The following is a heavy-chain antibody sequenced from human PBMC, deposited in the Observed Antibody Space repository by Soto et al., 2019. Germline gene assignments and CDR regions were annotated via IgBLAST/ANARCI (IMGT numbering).Heavy chain of an antibody. J-gene: IGHJ4*02. D-gene: IGHD3-22*01. Sequence: QVQLVESGGGVVQPGRSLRLSCVASGFTFSSYGMHWVRQAPGKGLEWVAVISYDGSNKYYADSVKGRFTISRDNSKNTLYLQMNSLRAEDTAVYYCARDVAYYYDSSGRNFDYWGQGTLVTVSS. CDR3: ARDVAYYYDSSGRNFDY. CDR1: GFTFSSYG. CDR2: ISYDGSNK. V-gene: IGHV3-30*03.